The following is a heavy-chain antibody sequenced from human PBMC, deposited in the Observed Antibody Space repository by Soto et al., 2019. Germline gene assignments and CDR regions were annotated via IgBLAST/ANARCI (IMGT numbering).Heavy chain of an antibody. V-gene: IGHV3-30*18. CDR1: GFRFSSYG. Sequence: QVQLVESGGAVVQPGRSLRLSCAASGFRFSSYGMHWVRQAPDQGLEWVAVISSDGSNKYYADSVRGQFSISRDNSKNTXXLQMNRLTAEDTAVYYCAKEVVVAATLGYYYGMGVWGQGTTVTVSS. J-gene: IGHJ6*02. CDR2: ISSDGSNK. CDR3: AKEVVVAATLGYYYGMGV. D-gene: IGHD2-15*01.